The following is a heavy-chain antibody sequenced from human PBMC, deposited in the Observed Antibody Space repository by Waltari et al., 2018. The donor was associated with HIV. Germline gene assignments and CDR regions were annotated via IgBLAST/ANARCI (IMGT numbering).Heavy chain of an antibody. CDR2: IYYSGST. D-gene: IGHD2-2*01. Sequence: QVQLQESGPGLVKPSETLSITCTVSGGSITSYYWRWIRQPPGKGLEWIGYIYYSGSTNYNPSLKSRVTISVDTSKNQFSLNVTSVTAADTAVYYCARGPTRYYFDNWGQGTLVTVSS. J-gene: IGHJ4*02. CDR3: ARGPTRYYFDN. CDR1: GGSITSYY. V-gene: IGHV4-59*01.